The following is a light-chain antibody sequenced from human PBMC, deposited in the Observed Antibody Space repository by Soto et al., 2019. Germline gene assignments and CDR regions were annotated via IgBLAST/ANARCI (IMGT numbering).Light chain of an antibody. CDR3: LSYADTAYV. Sequence: QSALTQPPSASGSPGQSVTISCAGTSSDVGGSNYVSWYQQYPGKVPKLMIYEVSERPSGVPDRFSGSKSGNTAFLTVSGLQAEDEADYYCLSYADTAYVFGTGTKLTVL. J-gene: IGLJ1*01. CDR1: SSDVGGSNY. CDR2: EVS. V-gene: IGLV2-8*01.